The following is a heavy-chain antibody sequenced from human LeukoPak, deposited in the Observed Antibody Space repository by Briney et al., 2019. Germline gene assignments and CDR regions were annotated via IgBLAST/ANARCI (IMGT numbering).Heavy chain of an antibody. J-gene: IGHJ2*01. CDR3: ARLKGYCANGVCYGQVLYFDI. CDR1: GGSITNYY. D-gene: IGHD2-8*01. V-gene: IGHV4-59*08. CDR2: TYYSEST. Sequence: SETVSLTCTVSGGSITNYYWSWIRQPPGKGLEWIGYTYYSESTTSNPSLKSRFTISVDTSKNQFSLRLSSVTAADTAVYYCARLKGYCANGVCYGQVLYFDIWGHGALVLVSS.